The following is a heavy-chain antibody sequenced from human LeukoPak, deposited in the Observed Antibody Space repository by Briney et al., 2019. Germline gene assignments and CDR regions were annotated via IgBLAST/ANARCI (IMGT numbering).Heavy chain of an antibody. Sequence: PSETLSLTCTVSGGSISSYYWTWIRQPAGKALEWIGRIYSGGNTNYNPSLESRVTISVDTSKNQFSLNLNSVTAADTAVYYYARVRYSSSSDRTYWYFDLWGRGTLVTVSS. V-gene: IGHV4-4*07. CDR3: ARVRYSSSSDRTYWYFDL. J-gene: IGHJ2*01. CDR1: GGSISSYY. D-gene: IGHD6-6*01. CDR2: IYSGGNT.